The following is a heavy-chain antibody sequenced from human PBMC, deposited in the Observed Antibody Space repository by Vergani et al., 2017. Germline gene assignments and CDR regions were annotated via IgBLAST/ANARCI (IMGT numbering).Heavy chain of an antibody. CDR2: IKSDGSIT. V-gene: IGHV3-74*01. D-gene: IGHD5-12*01. J-gene: IGHJ5*01. Sequence: EVPLVESGGGLIHPGGFLRLFCEGSGFSFSCYWMHWVRPSSEKGLVWVSRIKSDGSITNYADGVKGRFTNPRDNAKNILFLEMNSLRGDDTAIYCFLRARCSGCFLMSNWFDSWGQGTLVTVSS. CDR3: LRARCSGCFLMSNWFDS. CDR1: GFSFSCYW.